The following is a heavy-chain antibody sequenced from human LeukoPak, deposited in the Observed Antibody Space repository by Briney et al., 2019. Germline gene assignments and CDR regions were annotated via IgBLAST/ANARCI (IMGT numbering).Heavy chain of an antibody. Sequence: GGSLRLSCAASGFTFSSYGMHWVRQAPGKGLEWVAVISYDGSNKYYADSVKGRFTISRDNSKNTLYLHMNSLRAEDTAVYYCAKPLGSYYFDYWGQGTLVTVSS. D-gene: IGHD1-26*01. CDR3: AKPLGSYYFDY. CDR2: ISYDGSNK. CDR1: GFTFSSYG. V-gene: IGHV3-30*18. J-gene: IGHJ4*02.